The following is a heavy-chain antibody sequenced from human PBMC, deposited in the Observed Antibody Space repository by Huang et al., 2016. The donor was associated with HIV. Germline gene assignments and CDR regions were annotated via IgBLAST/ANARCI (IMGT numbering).Heavy chain of an antibody. CDR2: IWYDGSNK. D-gene: IGHD6-19*01. V-gene: IGHV3-33*08. J-gene: IGHJ1*01. Sequence: QVQLVESGGGVVQPGRSLRLSCAASGFTFSSYGMHWVRQAPGKGLEWVAVIWYDGSNKYYADSVKGRFTISRDNSKNTLYLQMNGLKTEDTAVYYCALKGDSSGWEYFRHWGQGTLVTVSS. CDR1: GFTFSSYG. CDR3: ALKGDSSGWEYFRH.